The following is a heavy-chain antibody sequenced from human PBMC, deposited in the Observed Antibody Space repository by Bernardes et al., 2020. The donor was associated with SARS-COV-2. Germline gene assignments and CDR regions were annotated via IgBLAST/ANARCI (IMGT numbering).Heavy chain of an antibody. D-gene: IGHD5-18*01. CDR2: ISWNSGSI. CDR3: AKDMGGYSYGLVY. Sequence: GGSLRLSCAASGFTFDDYAMHWVRQAPGKGLEWVSGISWNSGSIGYADSVKGRFTISRDNAKNSLYLQMNSLRAEDTALYYCAKDMGGYSYGLVYWGQGTLVTVSS. J-gene: IGHJ4*02. V-gene: IGHV3-9*01. CDR1: GFTFDDYA.